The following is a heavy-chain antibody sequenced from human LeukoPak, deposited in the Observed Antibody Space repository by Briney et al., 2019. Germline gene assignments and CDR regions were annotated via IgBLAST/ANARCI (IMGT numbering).Heavy chain of an antibody. CDR2: MSSGSSYI. D-gene: IGHD2-15*01. CDR3: ARNRPTGASRVFVVE. CDR1: GFTFRTYA. J-gene: IGHJ4*02. V-gene: IGHV3-21*01. Sequence: GGSLRLSCTASGFTFRTYAMTWVRQAPGKGLEWISSMSSGSSYIYYADSVRGRSTIPRDNAKHSLSLEMNNLRAEDTAMYYCARNRPTGASRVFVVEWGQGTLVTVSS.